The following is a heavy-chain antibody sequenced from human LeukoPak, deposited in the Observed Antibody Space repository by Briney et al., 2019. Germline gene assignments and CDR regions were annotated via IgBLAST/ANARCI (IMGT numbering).Heavy chain of an antibody. D-gene: IGHD3-10*01. Sequence: SETLSLTCAVYGGSFSGYYWSWIRQPQGKGLEWIGEINHSGSTNYNPSLKSRVTISVDTSKNQFSLKLSSVTAADTAVYYCAGPMFRNYYYYYGMDVWGQGTTVTVSS. V-gene: IGHV4-34*01. CDR1: GGSFSGYY. CDR2: INHSGST. J-gene: IGHJ6*02. CDR3: AGPMFRNYYYYYGMDV.